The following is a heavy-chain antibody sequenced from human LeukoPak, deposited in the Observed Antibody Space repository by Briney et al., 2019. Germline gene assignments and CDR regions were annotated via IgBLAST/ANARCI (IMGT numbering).Heavy chain of an antibody. D-gene: IGHD6-19*01. CDR1: GFTFSSYW. CDR3: ARGYTSPWDRAFDI. V-gene: IGHV3-7*01. J-gene: IGHJ3*02. CDR2: IKQDGSEK. Sequence: GGSLRLSCAASGFTFSSYWMNWVRQAPGKGLEWVANIKQDGSEKYYVDSVRGRFTISRDNAKNSLYLQMNSLRAEDTAVYYCARGYTSPWDRAFDIWGQGTMVTVSS.